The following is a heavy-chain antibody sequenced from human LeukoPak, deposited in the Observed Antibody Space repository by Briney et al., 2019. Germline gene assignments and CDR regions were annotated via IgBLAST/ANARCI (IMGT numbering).Heavy chain of an antibody. CDR2: ISPNSGGT. D-gene: IGHD3-22*01. Sequence: ASVKVSCKASGYTFTGYYMHWVRQAPGQGLEWMGWISPNSGGTNYAQQFQGRVTMTRDTSISTAYMELSRLRSDDTAVYYCARSPYDSGGGPFDYWGQGTLVTVSS. CDR1: GYTFTGYY. J-gene: IGHJ4*02. V-gene: IGHV1-2*02. CDR3: ARSPYDSGGGPFDY.